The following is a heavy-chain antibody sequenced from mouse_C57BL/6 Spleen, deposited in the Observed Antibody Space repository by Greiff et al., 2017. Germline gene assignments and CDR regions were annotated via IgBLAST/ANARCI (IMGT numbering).Heavy chain of an antibody. Sequence: VQLQQPGAELVKPGASVKLSCKASGYTFTSYWMQWVKQRPGQGLEWIGEIDPSDSYTNYNQKFKGKATLTVDTSSRTAYMQLSRLTSEDSAVYYCARRRDYEGDYWGQGTTLTVSS. CDR1: GYTFTSYW. D-gene: IGHD2-3*01. J-gene: IGHJ2*01. CDR2: IDPSDSYT. V-gene: IGHV1-50*01. CDR3: ARRRDYEGDY.